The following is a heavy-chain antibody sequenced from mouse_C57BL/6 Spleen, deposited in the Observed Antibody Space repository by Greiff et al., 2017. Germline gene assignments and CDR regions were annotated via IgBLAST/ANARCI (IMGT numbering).Heavy chain of an antibody. Sequence: EVMLAESGGGLVKPGGSLKLSCAASGFTFSDYGMHWVRQAPEKGLEWVAYISSGSSTIYYADTVKGRFTISRDNAKNTLFLQMTSLRSEDTAMYYCARRQLRDYAMDYWGQGTSVTVSS. CDR3: ARRQLRDYAMDY. CDR1: GFTFSDYG. CDR2: ISSGSSTI. J-gene: IGHJ4*01. V-gene: IGHV5-17*01. D-gene: IGHD3-2*02.